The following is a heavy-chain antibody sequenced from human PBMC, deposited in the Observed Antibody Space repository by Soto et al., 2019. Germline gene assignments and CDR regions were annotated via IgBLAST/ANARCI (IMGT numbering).Heavy chain of an antibody. J-gene: IGHJ4*02. CDR1: GGSISSSSYY. V-gene: IGHV4-39*01. CDR3: ASNENYGSGVLYFDY. CDR2: IYYSGST. Sequence: SETLSLTCTVSGGSISSSSYYWGWIRQPPGKGLEWIGSIYYSGSTYYNPSLKVRVTISVDTSKNQFSLKLSSVTAADTSVYYCASNENYGSGVLYFDYWGQGTLVTVSS. D-gene: IGHD3-10*01.